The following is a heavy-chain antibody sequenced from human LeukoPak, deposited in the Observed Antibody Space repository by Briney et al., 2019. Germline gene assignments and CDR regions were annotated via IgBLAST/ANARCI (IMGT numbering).Heavy chain of an antibody. V-gene: IGHV7-4-1*01. CDR2: INTFAWNP. CDR3: ARLVAAGGSGSFDP. J-gene: IGHJ5*02. Sequence: ASVKVSCKASGYTFTTYAMNWVRQAPGQGLEWMGWINTFAWNPTYAQDFTGRFVFSLDTSVSTAYLQIYSLKAEDTAVYYCARLVAAGGSGSFDPWGQGTLVTVSS. CDR1: GYTFTTYA. D-gene: IGHD6-13*01.